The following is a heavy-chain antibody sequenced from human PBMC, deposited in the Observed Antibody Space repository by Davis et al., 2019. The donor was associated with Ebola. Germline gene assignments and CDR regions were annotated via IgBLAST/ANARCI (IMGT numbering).Heavy chain of an antibody. J-gene: IGHJ4*02. V-gene: IGHV3-30-3*01. Sequence: GESLKISCAASGFTFSSYAMHWVRQAPGKWSEWLAVISYDGSNKYYADSVKGRFTISRDNSKNTLYLQMNSLRAEDTAVYYCAREKVVENTDPGTYCNYWSQGSLVTVSS. CDR1: GFTFSSYA. CDR2: ISYDGSNK. CDR3: AREKVVENTDPGTYCNY. D-gene: IGHD2-15*01.